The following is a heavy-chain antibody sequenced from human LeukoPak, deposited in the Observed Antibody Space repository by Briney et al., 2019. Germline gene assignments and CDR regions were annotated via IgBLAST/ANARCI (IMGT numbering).Heavy chain of an antibody. D-gene: IGHD2-15*01. V-gene: IGHV3-48*03. J-gene: IGHJ6*02. CDR3: AGYCSGGSCSLYYYGMDV. CDR2: ISSSGSTI. CDR1: GFTFSSYE. Sequence: GGSLRLSCAASGFTFSSYEMNWVRQAPGKGLEWVSHISSSGSTIYYADSVKGRFTISRDNAKNSLYLQMNSLRAEDTAVYYCAGYCSGGSCSLYYYGMDVWGQGTTVTVSS.